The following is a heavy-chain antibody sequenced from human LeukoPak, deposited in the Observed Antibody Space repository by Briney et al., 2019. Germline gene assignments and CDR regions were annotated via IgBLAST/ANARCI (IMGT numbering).Heavy chain of an antibody. J-gene: IGHJ3*02. V-gene: IGHV4-31*03. Sequence: PSQTLSLTCTVSGGSISSGGYYWSWIRQHPGKGLEWIGYIYYSGSTYYNPSLKSRVTISVDTSKNQFSLKLSSVTAADTAVYYCAREGTMSDAFDIWGQGTMVTVSS. D-gene: IGHD3-3*01. CDR3: AREGTMSDAFDI. CDR1: GGSISSGGYY. CDR2: IYYSGST.